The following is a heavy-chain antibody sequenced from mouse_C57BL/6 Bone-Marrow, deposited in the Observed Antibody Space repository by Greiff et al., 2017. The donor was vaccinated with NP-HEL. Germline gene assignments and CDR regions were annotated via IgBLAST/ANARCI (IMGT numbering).Heavy chain of an antibody. CDR1: GYTFTSYW. V-gene: IGHV1-55*01. D-gene: IGHD1-1*01. CDR3: HITTVVPYYFDY. Sequence: QVQLQQPGAELVKPGASVKMSCKASGYTFTSYWITWVKQRPGQGLEWIGDIYPGSGSPTSNEPFTRQPTLTVYTSSSTAYLQLSSLTSEDSAVYYCHITTVVPYYFDYWGQGTTLTVSS. J-gene: IGHJ2*01. CDR2: IYPGSGSP.